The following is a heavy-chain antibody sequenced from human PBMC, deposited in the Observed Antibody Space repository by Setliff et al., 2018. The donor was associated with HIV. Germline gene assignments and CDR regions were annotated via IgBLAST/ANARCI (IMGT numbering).Heavy chain of an antibody. V-gene: IGHV1-69*13. CDR1: GGTFSRHT. D-gene: IGHD1-1*01. J-gene: IGHJ1*01. Sequence: SVKVSCKSSGGTFSRHTISWVRQAPGQGLEWMGGIIPIFGTTNYAQRFQGRVSITADASTSTAYMELRSLRSDDTAVYYCARDSNAPYFQHWGQGTLVTVSS. CDR3: ARDSNAPYFQH. CDR2: IIPIFGTT.